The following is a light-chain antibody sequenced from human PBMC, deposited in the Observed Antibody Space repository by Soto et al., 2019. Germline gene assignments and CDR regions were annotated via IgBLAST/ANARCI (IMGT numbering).Light chain of an antibody. CDR2: GAS. Sequence: EIVMTQSPATLSVSPGERASLSCRASQSVSSNLAWYQYTPGQAPRLLIYGASSLQSGVPSRFSGSGSGTDFTLTISGLQPEDFVTYYCQQSYITPITFGQGTRLEIK. J-gene: IGKJ5*01. CDR1: QSVSSN. V-gene: IGKV3-15*01. CDR3: QQSYITPIT.